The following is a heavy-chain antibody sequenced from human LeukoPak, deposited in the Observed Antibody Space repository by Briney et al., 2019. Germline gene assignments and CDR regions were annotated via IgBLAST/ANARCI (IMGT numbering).Heavy chain of an antibody. D-gene: IGHD3-10*01. J-gene: IGHJ5*02. CDR2: INHSGST. Sequence: SETLALTCAVYGGSFSGYYWSWIRQPPGKGLEWIGEINHSGSTNYNPSLKSRVTISVDTSKNQFSLKLSSVTAADTAVYYCASVLVGAGSPYNWFDPWGQGTLVTVSS. CDR1: GGSFSGYY. V-gene: IGHV4-34*01. CDR3: ASVLVGAGSPYNWFDP.